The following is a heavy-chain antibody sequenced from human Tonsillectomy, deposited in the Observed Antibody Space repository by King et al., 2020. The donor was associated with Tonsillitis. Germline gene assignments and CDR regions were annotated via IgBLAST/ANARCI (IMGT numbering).Heavy chain of an antibody. J-gene: IGHJ4*01. V-gene: IGHV1-69*09. D-gene: IGHD4-17*01. CDR3: VTTTVTTGGGYFDY. CDR1: GGTFSSYA. CDR2: IIPILGIA. Sequence: QLVQSGAEVKKPGSSVKVSCKASGGTFSSYAISWVRQAPGQGLEWMGRIIPILGIANYAQKFQGRVTITADKSTSTAYMELSSLRSEDTAVYYCVTTTVTTGGGYFDYWGHGTLVTVSS.